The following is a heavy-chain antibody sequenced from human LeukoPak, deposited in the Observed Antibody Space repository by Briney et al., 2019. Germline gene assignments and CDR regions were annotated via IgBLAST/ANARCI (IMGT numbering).Heavy chain of an antibody. V-gene: IGHV4-39*07. CDR2: IYYSGST. CDR3: AVYSGYDFSYCYYYMDV. Sequence: PSETLSLTCTVSGGSISSSSYYWGWIRQPPGKGLEWIGSIYYSGSTNYNPSLKSRVTISVDTSKNQFSLKLSSVTAADTAVYYCAVYSGYDFSYCYYYMDVWGKGTTVTVSS. J-gene: IGHJ6*03. D-gene: IGHD5-12*01. CDR1: GGSISSSSYY.